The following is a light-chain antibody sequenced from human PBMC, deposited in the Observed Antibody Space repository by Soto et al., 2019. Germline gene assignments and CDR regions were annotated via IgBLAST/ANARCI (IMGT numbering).Light chain of an antibody. Sequence: QSVLTQPASVSGSPGQSVTISCTGTSSDVGGYNYVSWYQHHPGKAPKLMIYDVSNRPSGISNHFSGSKSGNTASLTISGLQPEDEGXXXCSSYTTSNTRQIVFGTGTKVTVL. J-gene: IGLJ1*01. CDR1: SSDVGGYNY. CDR2: DVS. V-gene: IGLV2-14*03. CDR3: SSYTTSNTRQIV.